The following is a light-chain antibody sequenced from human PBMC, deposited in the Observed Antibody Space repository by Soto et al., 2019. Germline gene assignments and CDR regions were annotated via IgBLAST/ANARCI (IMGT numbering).Light chain of an antibody. CDR2: EVS. CDR1: SSDVGSYNL. CDR3: CSYAGSSTFAYV. Sequence: QSVLTQPASVSGSPGQSITISCTGTSSDVGSYNLVSWYQQHPGKAPKLMIYEVSERPSGVSNRLSGSKSGNTASLTISGLQAEDEADYYCCSYAGSSTFAYVFGTGTKVT. V-gene: IGLV2-23*02. J-gene: IGLJ1*01.